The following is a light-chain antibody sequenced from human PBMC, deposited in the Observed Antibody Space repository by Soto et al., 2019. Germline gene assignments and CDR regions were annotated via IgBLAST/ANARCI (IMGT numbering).Light chain of an antibody. J-gene: IGLJ2*01. V-gene: IGLV2-23*01. CDR1: SSDVGSYNL. CDR3: SSYSGSTTYVV. CDR2: AAT. Sequence: QAALTQPASVSGSPGQSITISGTGTSSDVGSYNLVSWYQQHPGKAPKLMIYAATTRHSGVSNRFSGSKSGNTASLTISGLQAEGEADYYCSSYSGSTTYVVFGGGTKLAVL.